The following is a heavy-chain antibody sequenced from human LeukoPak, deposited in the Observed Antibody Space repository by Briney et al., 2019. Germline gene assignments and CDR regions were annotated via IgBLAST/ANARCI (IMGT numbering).Heavy chain of an antibody. CDR1: GGSISSGGYY. D-gene: IGHD3-22*01. V-gene: IGHV4-31*03. CDR3: ARGVQENYYDSSGYYYVYAFDI. CDR2: IYYSGST. J-gene: IGHJ3*02. Sequence: SETLSLTCTVSGGSISSGGYYWSWIRQHPGKSLEWIGYIYYSGSTYYNPSLKSRVTISVDTSKNQFSLKLSSVTAADTAVYYCARGVQENYYDSSGYYYVYAFDIWGQGTMVTVSS.